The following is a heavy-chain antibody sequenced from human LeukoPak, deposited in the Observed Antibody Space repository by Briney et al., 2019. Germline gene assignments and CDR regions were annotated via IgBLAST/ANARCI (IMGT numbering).Heavy chain of an antibody. CDR2: ISAYNGNT. J-gene: IGHJ4*02. CDR1: GYIFTSYG. Sequence: ASVNVSCKAYGYIFTSYGISWVRQAPGQGLEWMGWISAYNGNTNYEQKLQGRVTMTTDTSTSTVYMELRSLRSDDTAVYYCAREGGRDRKLDYWGQGTLVTVSS. CDR3: AREGGRDRKLDY. D-gene: IGHD3-16*01. V-gene: IGHV1-18*01.